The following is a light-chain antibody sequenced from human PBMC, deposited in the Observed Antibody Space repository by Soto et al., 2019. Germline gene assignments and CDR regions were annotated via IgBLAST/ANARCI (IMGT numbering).Light chain of an antibody. CDR2: GAS. CDR1: QSVSSSY. Sequence: EIVLTQSPGTLSLSPGERATLSCRASQSVSSSYLAWYQQKPGQAPRLHIYGASSRATGIPDRFSGSGSGTDFTLTISRLEPEDFAVYYCQQYGSSPYMYTFGQGTKLEIK. CDR3: QQYGSSPYMYT. V-gene: IGKV3-20*01. J-gene: IGKJ2*01.